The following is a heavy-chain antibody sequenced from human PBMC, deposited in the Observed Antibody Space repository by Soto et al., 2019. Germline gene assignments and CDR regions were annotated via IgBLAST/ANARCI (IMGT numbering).Heavy chain of an antibody. CDR2: ISSGSSYI. J-gene: IGHJ5*01. V-gene: IGHV3-21*01. CDR3: ARDILSGGAYPDS. D-gene: IGHD3-10*01. CDR1: GFTFISYT. Sequence: GGSLRLSCAASGFTFISYTMNLFRHAPGKGLEWVSSISSGSSYIYYAGSVKGRFSISRDNAKNSLFLQMNSLRAEDTAVYYCARDILSGGAYPDSWGQGTKVTVSS.